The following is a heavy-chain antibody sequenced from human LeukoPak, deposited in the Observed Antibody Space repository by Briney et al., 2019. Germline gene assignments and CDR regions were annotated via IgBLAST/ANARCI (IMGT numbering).Heavy chain of an antibody. V-gene: IGHV1-8*01. CDR3: ARAFSSYYYMDV. D-gene: IGHD3-3*01. CDR1: GYTFTSYD. CDR2: MNPNSGNT. J-gene: IGHJ6*03. Sequence: ASVKVSCMASGYTFTSYDINWVRQATGQGLEWMGWMNPNSGNTGYAQKFQGRVTMTRNTSISTAYMELSSLRSEDTAVYYCARAFSSYYYMDVWGKGTTVTVSS.